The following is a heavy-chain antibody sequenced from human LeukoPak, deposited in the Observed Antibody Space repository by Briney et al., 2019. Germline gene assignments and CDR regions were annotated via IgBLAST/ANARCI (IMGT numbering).Heavy chain of an antibody. V-gene: IGHV3-21*01. J-gene: IGHJ4*02. CDR1: GFTFSSYS. CDR3: AREDGYNSWALDY. CDR2: ISSSSSYI. D-gene: IGHD5-24*01. Sequence: GGSLRLSCAASGFTFSSYSMNWVRQAPGKGPEWVSSISSSSSYIYYADSVKGRFTISRDNAKNSLYLQMNSLRDEDTAVYYCAREDGYNSWALDYWGQGTLVTVSS.